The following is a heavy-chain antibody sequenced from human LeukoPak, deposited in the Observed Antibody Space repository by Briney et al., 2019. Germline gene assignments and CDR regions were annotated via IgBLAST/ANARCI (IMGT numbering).Heavy chain of an antibody. CDR2: TRSKAYGGTT. CDR3: TRVGATGYSISFDY. Sequence: PGGSLRLSCIASGSTFGAYGMSWVRQAPGKWWGWVGLTRSKAYGGTTEYAASVKGRFSISRDDSQRIAYLQMNSLKAEDTAVYYCTRVGATGYSISFDYWGQGTLVTVSS. V-gene: IGHV3-49*04. D-gene: IGHD1-26*01. CDR1: GSTFGAYG. J-gene: IGHJ4*02.